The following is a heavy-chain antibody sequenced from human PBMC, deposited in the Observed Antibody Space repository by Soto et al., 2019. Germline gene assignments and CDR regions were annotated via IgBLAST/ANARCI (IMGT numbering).Heavy chain of an antibody. CDR3: AILGQLVEGWFDP. J-gene: IGHJ5*02. CDR1: GGTFSSYA. Sequence: ASVKVSCKASGGTFSSYAISWVRQAPGQGLEWMGGIIPIFGTANYAQKFQGRVTITADESTSTAYMELSSLRSEDTAVYYCAILGQLVEGWFDPWGQGTLVTVSS. V-gene: IGHV1-69*13. D-gene: IGHD6-6*01. CDR2: IIPIFGTA.